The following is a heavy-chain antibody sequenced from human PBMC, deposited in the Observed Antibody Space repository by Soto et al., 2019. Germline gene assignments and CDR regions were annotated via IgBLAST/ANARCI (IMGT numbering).Heavy chain of an antibody. CDR3: ARDYARGWCQF. J-gene: IGHJ4*02. D-gene: IGHD2-8*02. CDR2: ISFDGDK. Sequence: HLGGSLRLSCTASGFDFSNSGIQWVRQTPGKGLEWVALISFDGDKYYVDSVKGRFTISRDNPTNTVYLQMNRLRPEDTGVYYCARDYARGWCQFWGQGTLVTVS. V-gene: IGHV3-30*03. CDR1: GFDFSNSG.